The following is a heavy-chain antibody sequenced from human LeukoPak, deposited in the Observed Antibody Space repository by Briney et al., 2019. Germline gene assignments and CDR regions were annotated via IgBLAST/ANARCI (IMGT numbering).Heavy chain of an antibody. CDR3: ASLKGLFDYFDY. CDR1: GLPASNKY. CDR2: LYNAGST. V-gene: IGHV3-53*01. J-gene: IGHJ4*02. D-gene: IGHD3-22*01. Sequence: SGGSLSLSCVASGLPASNKYLSWVGQVQGKGLEWVSVLYNAGSTYYADSVKGRFTISRDNSKNTLYLQMYSLRAEDTAVYYCASLKGLFDYFDYWGQGILVTVYS.